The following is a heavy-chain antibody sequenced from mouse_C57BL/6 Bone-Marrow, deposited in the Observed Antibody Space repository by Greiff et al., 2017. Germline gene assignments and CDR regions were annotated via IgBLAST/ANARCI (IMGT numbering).Heavy chain of an antibody. Sequence: EVHLVESGGGLVKPGGSLKLSCAASGFTFSSYALSWVRQTPEKRLEWVATISDGGGYTYYPDNVKGRFTISRDNAKNHLYLQMSHLKSEDTAMYYCARDWDVAYWGQGTLVTVSA. CDR3: ARDWDVAY. V-gene: IGHV5-4*01. J-gene: IGHJ3*01. CDR1: GFTFSSYA. D-gene: IGHD4-1*01. CDR2: ISDGGGYT.